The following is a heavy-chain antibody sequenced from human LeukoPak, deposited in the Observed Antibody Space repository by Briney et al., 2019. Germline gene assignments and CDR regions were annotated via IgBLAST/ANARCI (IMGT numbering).Heavy chain of an antibody. D-gene: IGHD3-10*01. J-gene: IGHJ4*02. CDR3: AREVGSQYYGSGSYSAAHFDH. CDR2: IYDTGTT. V-gene: IGHV4-59*01. CDR1: GGSISSYY. Sequence: SETLSLTCTVSGGSISSYYWSWLRQSPGKGLEWIGYIYDTGTTNYNPSLSSRVTISVDTSRNQFSLKLNSLTAADTAVYYCAREVGSQYYGSGSYSAAHFDHWGQGTLATVSS.